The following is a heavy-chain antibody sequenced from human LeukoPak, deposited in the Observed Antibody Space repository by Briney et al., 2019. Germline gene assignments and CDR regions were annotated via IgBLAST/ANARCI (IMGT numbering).Heavy chain of an antibody. V-gene: IGHV4-39*07. CDR3: ARCSSYFDWLLYPYYYYYMDV. CDR2: INHSGST. Sequence: SETLSLTCTVSGGSISSGSYYWSWIRQPPGKGLEWIGEINHSGSTNYNPSLKSRVTISVDTSKNQLSLKLSSVTAADTAVYYCARCSSYFDWLLYPYYYYYMDVWGKGTTVTVSS. CDR1: GGSISSGSYY. J-gene: IGHJ6*03. D-gene: IGHD3-9*01.